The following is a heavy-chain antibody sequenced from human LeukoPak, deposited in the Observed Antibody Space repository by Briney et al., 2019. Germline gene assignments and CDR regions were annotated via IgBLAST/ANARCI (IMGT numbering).Heavy chain of an antibody. J-gene: IGHJ4*02. CDR2: ISGSGGST. Sequence: GGSLRLSCAAFGFTFSSYAMSWVRQAPGKGLEWVSAISGSGGSTYYADSVKGRFTISRDNSKNTLYLQMNSLRAEDTAVYYCAKAVFGGGNPRGTDYWGQGTLVTVSS. CDR1: GFTFSSYA. D-gene: IGHD4-23*01. CDR3: AKAVFGGGNPRGTDY. V-gene: IGHV3-23*01.